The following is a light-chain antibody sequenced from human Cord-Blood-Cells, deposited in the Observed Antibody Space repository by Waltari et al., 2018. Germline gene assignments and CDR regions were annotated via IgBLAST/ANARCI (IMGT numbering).Light chain of an antibody. CDR3: QQYNSYART. J-gene: IGKJ1*01. V-gene: IGKV1-5*03. Sequence: DIQMTQSPSTLSASVGDRVTIPCRASQSISSWLAWYQQKPGKAPKLLIYQASSLASGVPSRFSGSGSGTEFTLNISSLQPEDFATYYCQQYNSYARTFGQGTKGEIK. CDR1: QSISSW. CDR2: QAS.